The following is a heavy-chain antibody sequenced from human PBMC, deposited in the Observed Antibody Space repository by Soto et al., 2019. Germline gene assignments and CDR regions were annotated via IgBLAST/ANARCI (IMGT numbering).Heavy chain of an antibody. CDR3: ARAGFSYGQLLF. V-gene: IGHV4-30-4*01. Sequence: SETLSLTCNVSGGPIKTGDYYWNWIRQPPGKGLEWIGYVFYSGATNYSPSLKSRAAISMDTSKNQFSLSLTSVTAADTAVYYCARAGFSYGQLLFWGQGVRVTVSS. D-gene: IGHD3-10*01. CDR1: GGPIKTGDYY. CDR2: VFYSGAT. J-gene: IGHJ4*01.